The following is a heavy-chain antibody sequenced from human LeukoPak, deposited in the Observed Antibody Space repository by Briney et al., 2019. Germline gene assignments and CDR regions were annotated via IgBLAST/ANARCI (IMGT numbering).Heavy chain of an antibody. Sequence: PSETLSLTCTVSGGSISSSSYYWGWIRQPPGKGLEWIGSIYYSGSTYYNPSLKSRVTISVDTSKNQFSLKLSSVTAADTAVYYCARGPLYYDFWSGSYFDYWGQGTLVTVSS. D-gene: IGHD3-3*01. CDR1: GGSISSSSYY. V-gene: IGHV4-39*07. J-gene: IGHJ4*02. CDR2: IYYSGST. CDR3: ARGPLYYDFWSGSYFDY.